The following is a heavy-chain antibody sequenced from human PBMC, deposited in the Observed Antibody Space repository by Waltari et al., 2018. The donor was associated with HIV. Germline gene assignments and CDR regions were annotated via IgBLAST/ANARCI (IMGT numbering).Heavy chain of an antibody. V-gene: IGHV3-73*02. CDR2: IRSRGNRYAT. D-gene: IGHD3-16*01. Sequence: EVQLVESGGGLVQPGGSLRVSCAASGFTFSASAIHWVRQASGEGREWVGRIRSRGNRYATAYGASVKGRFTVSRDDAKNTAYLQMNNLKAEDTAVYYCTRALAYWGQGTLVTVSP. CDR1: GFTFSASA. CDR3: TRALAY. J-gene: IGHJ4*02.